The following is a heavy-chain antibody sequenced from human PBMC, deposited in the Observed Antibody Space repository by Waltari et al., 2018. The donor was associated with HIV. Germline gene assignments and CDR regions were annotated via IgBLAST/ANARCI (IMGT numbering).Heavy chain of an antibody. CDR1: VSSNY. J-gene: IGHJ6*02. CDR2: IYSGGST. Sequence: VSSNYMSWVRQVPGKGLEWVSVIYSGGSTYYADSVKGRFTISRDNSKNTLYLQMNSLRAEDTAVYYCARESAADGMDVWGQGTTVTVSS. CDR3: ARESAADGMDV. D-gene: IGHD6-13*01. V-gene: IGHV3-66*01.